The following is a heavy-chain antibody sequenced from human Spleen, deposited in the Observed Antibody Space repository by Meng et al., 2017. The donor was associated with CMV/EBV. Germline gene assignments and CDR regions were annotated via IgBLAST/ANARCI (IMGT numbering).Heavy chain of an antibody. V-gene: IGHV4-39*01. J-gene: IGHJ4*02. Sequence: QPPLEKPGPGLVTPSETLPLTFTVSGGSISSSSYYWGWIRQPPGKGLEWIGNMHYSGTTYYNPSLTSRITISVDTSKNQFSLTLSSVTAADTAVYYCARRGSSWYFDSWGQGALVTVSS. CDR3: ARRGSSWYFDS. CDR1: GGSISSSSYY. D-gene: IGHD6-13*01. CDR2: MHYSGTT.